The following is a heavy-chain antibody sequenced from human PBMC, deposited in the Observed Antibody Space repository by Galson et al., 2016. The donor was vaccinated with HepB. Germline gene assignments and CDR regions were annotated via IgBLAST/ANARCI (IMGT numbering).Heavy chain of an antibody. D-gene: IGHD5-12*01. Sequence: QVQLQESGPGLVKPSETLSLTCTVTGGSINSDYWSWIRRPPGRGLEWIGHVFYSGSTDYNPSLKSRVTISIDTSKNQFSLKLSSVTAADTAVYYCARASSGSDYWGQGTLVTVSS. CDR3: ARASSGSDY. CDR1: GGSINSDY. V-gene: IGHV4-59*01. J-gene: IGHJ4*02. CDR2: VFYSGST.